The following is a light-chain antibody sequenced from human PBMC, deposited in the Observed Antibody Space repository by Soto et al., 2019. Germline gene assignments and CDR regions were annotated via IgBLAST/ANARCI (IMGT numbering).Light chain of an antibody. V-gene: IGKV1-39*01. CDR1: QTINTY. CDR2: AAS. CDR3: QQSYSVPLT. Sequence: DIPMTQSPSSLSASVGDRVTITCRASQTINTYLNWYQQKLGKAPKFLIYAASSFQSGVPSRFSGSGSGTDFTLTISSLQPEDFATYYCQQSYSVPLTFGGGTKLEIK. J-gene: IGKJ4*01.